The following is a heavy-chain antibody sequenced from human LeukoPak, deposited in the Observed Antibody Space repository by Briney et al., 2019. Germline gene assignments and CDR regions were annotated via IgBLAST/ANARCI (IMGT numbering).Heavy chain of an antibody. CDR2: INHSGST. CDR3: ARGLSYSSSWTLARKRKIFDY. J-gene: IGHJ4*02. Sequence: SETLSLTCTVSGGSVSSGSYYWSWIRQPPGKGLEWIGEINHSGSTNYNPSLKSRVTISVDTSKNQFSLKLSSVTAADTAVYYCARGLSYSSSWTLARKRKIFDYWGQGTLVTVSS. D-gene: IGHD6-13*01. CDR1: GGSVSSGSYY. V-gene: IGHV4-39*07.